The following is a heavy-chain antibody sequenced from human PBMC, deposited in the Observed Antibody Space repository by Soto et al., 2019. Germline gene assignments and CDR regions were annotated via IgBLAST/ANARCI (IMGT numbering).Heavy chain of an antibody. J-gene: IGHJ4*02. CDR2: IYYSGST. Sequence: SETLSLTCTVSGGSISSSSYYWGWIRQPPGKGLEWIGSIYYSGSTYYNPSLKSRVTISVDTSKNQFSLKLSSVTAADTAVYYCARKSDGDLWYFDYWGQGTLVTVSS. D-gene: IGHD4-17*01. CDR1: GGSISSSSYY. CDR3: ARKSDGDLWYFDY. V-gene: IGHV4-39*01.